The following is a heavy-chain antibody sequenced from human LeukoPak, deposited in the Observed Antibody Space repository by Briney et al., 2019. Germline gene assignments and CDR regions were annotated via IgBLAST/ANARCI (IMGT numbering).Heavy chain of an antibody. V-gene: IGHV4-34*01. CDR3: ARVLPLYYGMDV. D-gene: IGHD2/OR15-2a*01. CDR2: INDSGST. J-gene: IGHJ6*02. Sequence: SETLSLTCAVYGGSFSGYYWSWIRQPPGKGLEWIGEINDSGSTNYNPSLKSRVTISVDTSKKQFSLKLSSVTAADTAVYYCARVLPLYYGMDVWGQGTTVTVSS. CDR1: GGSFSGYY.